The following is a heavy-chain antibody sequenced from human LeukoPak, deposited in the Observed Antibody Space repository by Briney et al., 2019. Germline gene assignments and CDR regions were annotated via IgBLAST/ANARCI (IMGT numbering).Heavy chain of an antibody. D-gene: IGHD1-26*01. CDR1: GFTFDDYT. V-gene: IGHV3-43*01. CDR2: ISWDGGST. Sequence: PGGSLRLSCAASGFTFDDYTMHWVRQAPGKGLEWVSLISWDGGSTYYADSVKGRFTISRDNSKNSLYLQMNSLRTEDTALYYCAKDWGIRELVFDPWGQGTLVTVSS. CDR3: AKDWGIRELVFDP. J-gene: IGHJ5*02.